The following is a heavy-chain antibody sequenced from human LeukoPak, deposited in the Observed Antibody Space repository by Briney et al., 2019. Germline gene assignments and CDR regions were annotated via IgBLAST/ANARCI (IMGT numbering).Heavy chain of an antibody. V-gene: IGHV1-69*04. Sequence: SVKVSCKASGGTFSSYAISWVRQAPGQGLEWMGRIIPILGIANYAQKFQGRVTITADKSTSTAYMELSSLRSEDTAVYYCARDSSRVYYDILTGTEEGAFDYWGQGTLVTVSS. D-gene: IGHD3-9*01. J-gene: IGHJ4*02. CDR2: IIPILGIA. CDR3: ARDSSRVYYDILTGTEEGAFDY. CDR1: GGTFSSYA.